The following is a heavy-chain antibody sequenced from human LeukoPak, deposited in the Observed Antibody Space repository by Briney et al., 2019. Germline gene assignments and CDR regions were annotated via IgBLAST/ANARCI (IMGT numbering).Heavy chain of an antibody. CDR1: GFSFSTYS. CDR3: ATDSPETAAFDY. V-gene: IGHV3-48*04. J-gene: IGHJ4*02. D-gene: IGHD1-1*01. Sequence: GGSLRLSCTASGFSFSTYSMNWVRQAPGKGLEWVSYIVGSSRNIYYADSVKGRFTISRDNAKNSLYLQMDSLRAEDTAVYHCATDSPETAAFDYWGQGTLVTLAS. CDR2: IVGSSRNI.